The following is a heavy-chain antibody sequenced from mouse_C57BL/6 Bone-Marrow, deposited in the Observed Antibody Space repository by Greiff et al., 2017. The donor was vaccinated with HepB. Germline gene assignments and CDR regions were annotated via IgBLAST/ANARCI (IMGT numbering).Heavy chain of an antibody. J-gene: IGHJ4*01. Sequence: DVMLVESGGGLVQPGESLKLSCESNEYEFPSHDMSWVRKTPEKRLELVAAINSDGGSTYYPDTMERRFIISRDNTKKTLYLQMSSLRSEDTALYYCARLRWRDYAMDYWGQGTSVTVSS. V-gene: IGHV5-2*01. CDR3: ARLRWRDYAMDY. CDR1: EYEFPSHD. D-gene: IGHD2-3*01. CDR2: INSDGGST.